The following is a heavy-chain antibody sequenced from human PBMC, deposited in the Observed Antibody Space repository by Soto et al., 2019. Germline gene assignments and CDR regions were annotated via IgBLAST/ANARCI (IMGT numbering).Heavy chain of an antibody. D-gene: IGHD3-3*01. CDR2: INHSGST. Sequence: SETLSLTCAVYGGSFSGHYWSWIRQPPGKGLEWIGEINHSGSTNYNPSLKSRVTISVDTSKNQFSLKLSSVTAADTAVYYCARARSYYDFWSGYSWFDPWGQGTLITVSS. J-gene: IGHJ5*02. V-gene: IGHV4-34*01. CDR1: GGSFSGHY. CDR3: ARARSYYDFWSGYSWFDP.